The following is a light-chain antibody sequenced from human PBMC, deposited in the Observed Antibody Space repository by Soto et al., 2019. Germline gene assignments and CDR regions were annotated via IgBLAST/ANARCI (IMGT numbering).Light chain of an antibody. J-gene: IGKJ1*01. V-gene: IGKV3-20*01. CDR2: GVS. CDR1: QSVTSNY. Sequence: EIVLTQSPGTLSLSPGERATLSCRASQSVTSNYLAWYQQKPGQAPRLLIYGVSSRATGIPDRFSGSGSGTDFTLTISRLEPEDFAVYYCQQYGISPRTFGQ. CDR3: QQYGISPRT.